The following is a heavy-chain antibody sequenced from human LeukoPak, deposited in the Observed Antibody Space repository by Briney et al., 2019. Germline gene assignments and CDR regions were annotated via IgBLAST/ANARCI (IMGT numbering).Heavy chain of an antibody. CDR2: IRSKASGETT. CDR3: TRDGIYYYYYYMDV. J-gene: IGHJ6*03. D-gene: IGHD1-26*01. CDR1: GFTFGDYS. Sequence: GGSLRLSCTGSGFTFGDYSMTWVRQAPGKGLEWVGFIRSKASGETTEYAASVKGRFTISRDDSKNVAYLQMNSQKTEDTAVYYCTRDGIYYYYYYMDVWGTGTTVTVSS. V-gene: IGHV3-49*04.